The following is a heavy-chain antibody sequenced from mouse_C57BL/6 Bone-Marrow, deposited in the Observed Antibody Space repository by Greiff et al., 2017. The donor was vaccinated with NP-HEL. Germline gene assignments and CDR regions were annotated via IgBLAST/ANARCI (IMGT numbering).Heavy chain of an antibody. D-gene: IGHD1-1*01. CDR3: ASSPTVVATGAMDY. CDR2: IDPNSGGT. J-gene: IGHJ4*01. Sequence: QVQLQQSGAELVKPGASVKLSCKASGYTFTSYWMHWVKQRPGRGLEWIGRIDPNSGGTKYNEKFKSKATLTVDKPSSTAYMQLSSLTSEDSAVYYCASSPTVVATGAMDYWGQGTSVTVSS. V-gene: IGHV1-72*01. CDR1: GYTFTSYW.